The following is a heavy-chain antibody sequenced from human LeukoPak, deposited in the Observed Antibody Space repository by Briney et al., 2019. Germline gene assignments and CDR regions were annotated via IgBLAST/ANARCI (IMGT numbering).Heavy chain of an antibody. CDR1: GFTFSSYG. CDR3: AKDPYSSGLNWFDP. D-gene: IGHD3-22*01. V-gene: IGHV3-30*18. J-gene: IGHJ5*02. Sequence: GGSLRLSCAASGFTFSSYGVHWVRQAPGKGLEWVAVISYGGSNKYYADSVKGRFTISRDNSKNTLYLQMNSLRAEDTAVYYCAKDPYSSGLNWFDPWGQGTLVTVSS. CDR2: ISYGGSNK.